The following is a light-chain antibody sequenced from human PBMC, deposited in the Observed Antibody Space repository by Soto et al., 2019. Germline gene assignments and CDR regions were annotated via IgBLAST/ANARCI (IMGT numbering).Light chain of an antibody. Sequence: QSALTQPASVSGSPGQSITISCTGTSSDVGGYNSVSWYQQHPGKAPKLMIYDVSTRPSGVSNRFSGSKSGNTASLTISGLQADDEADYYCSSYTSSNTYVFGTGTKLTVL. J-gene: IGLJ1*01. CDR1: SSDVGGYNS. V-gene: IGLV2-14*01. CDR2: DVS. CDR3: SSYTSSNTYV.